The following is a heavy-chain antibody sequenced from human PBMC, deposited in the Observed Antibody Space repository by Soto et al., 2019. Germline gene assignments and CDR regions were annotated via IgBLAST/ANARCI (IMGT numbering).Heavy chain of an antibody. V-gene: IGHV4-34*01. Sequence: SETLSLTCAVYGGSFSGYYWSWIRQPPGKGLEWIGEINHSGSTNYNPSLKSRVTISVDTSKNQFSLKLSSVTAADTAVYYCARGLMPAAMLGWGNWFDPWGKGTLVPVSS. D-gene: IGHD2-2*01. CDR3: ARGLMPAAMLGWGNWFDP. CDR2: INHSGST. J-gene: IGHJ5*02. CDR1: GGSFSGYY.